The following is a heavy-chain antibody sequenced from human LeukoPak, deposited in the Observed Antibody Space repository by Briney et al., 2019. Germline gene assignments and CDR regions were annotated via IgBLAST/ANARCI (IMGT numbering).Heavy chain of an antibody. CDR2: IYYSGST. CDR1: GGSISSYS. CDR3: ARGLWFGELLSPHYYYYMDV. V-gene: IGHV4-59*01. Sequence: SETLSLTCTVSGGSISSYSWSWIRQPPGKGLEWIGYIYYSGSTNYNPSLKSRVTISVDTSKNPFSLKLSSVTAADTAVYYCARGLWFGELLSPHYYYYMDVWGKGTTVTVSS. D-gene: IGHD3-10*01. J-gene: IGHJ6*03.